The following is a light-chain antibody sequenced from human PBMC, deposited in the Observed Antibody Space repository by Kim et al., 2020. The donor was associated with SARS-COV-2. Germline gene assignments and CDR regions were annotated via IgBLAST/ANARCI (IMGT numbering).Light chain of an antibody. CDR1: SGHSSYA. Sequence: QLVLTQSPSASASLGASVKLTCTLSSGHSSYAIAWHQQQPEKGPRYLMKLNSDGSHSKGDGIPDRFSGSSSGAERYLTISSLQSEDEADYYCQPWGTGSRVFGGGTKLTVL. V-gene: IGLV4-69*01. J-gene: IGLJ3*02. CDR2: LNSDGSH. CDR3: QPWGTGSRV.